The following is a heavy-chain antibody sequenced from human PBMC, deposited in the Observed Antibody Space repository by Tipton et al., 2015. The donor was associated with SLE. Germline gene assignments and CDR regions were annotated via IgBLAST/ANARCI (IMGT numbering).Heavy chain of an antibody. CDR2: ISYDGSNK. CDR1: GFTFSSYA. CDR3: SASLLPLYGMDV. D-gene: IGHD2-15*01. V-gene: IGHV3-30*04. Sequence: SLRLSCAASGFTFSSYAMHWVRQAPGKGLEWVAVISYDGSNKYYADSVKGRFTISRDNSKNTLYLQMNSLRAGDTAVYYCSASLLPLYGMDVWGQGTTVTVSS. J-gene: IGHJ6*02.